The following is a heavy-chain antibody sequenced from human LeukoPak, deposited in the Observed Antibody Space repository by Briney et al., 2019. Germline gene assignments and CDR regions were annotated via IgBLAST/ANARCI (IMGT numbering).Heavy chain of an antibody. V-gene: IGHV4-4*02. CDR1: GGSISSSNW. D-gene: IGHD6-19*01. CDR3: ARDDLVAGTVDY. J-gene: IGHJ4*02. CDR2: IFHTGST. Sequence: PSGTLSLTCAVSGGSISSSNWWSWVRQPPGKGLEWIGEIFHTGSTNYNPSLKSRVTISVDTSKNQFSLKLSSVTAADTAVYYCARDDLVAGTVDYWGQGTLVTVSS.